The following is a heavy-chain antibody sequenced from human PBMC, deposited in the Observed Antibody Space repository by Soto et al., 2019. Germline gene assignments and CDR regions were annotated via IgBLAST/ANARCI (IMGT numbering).Heavy chain of an antibody. J-gene: IGHJ4*02. D-gene: IGHD2-8*01. CDR3: ARSLFNCTNGVCHVCEFDY. CDR1: GFTVSSNY. Sequence: EVQLVESGGGLVQPGGSLRLSCAASGFTVSSNYMSWVRQAPGKGLEWVSVIYSGGSTYYADSVKGRFTISRHNSKNTLYLQMNSLRAEDTAVYYCARSLFNCTNGVCHVCEFDYWGQRTLVTVSS. CDR2: IYSGGST. V-gene: IGHV3-53*04.